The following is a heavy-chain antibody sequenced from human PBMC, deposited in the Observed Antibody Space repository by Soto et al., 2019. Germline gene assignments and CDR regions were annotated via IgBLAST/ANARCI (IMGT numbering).Heavy chain of an antibody. CDR1: GYSFSGYY. CDR3: ARTRGVIPRVTYNWFDP. CDR2: IKPNSGGT. J-gene: IGHJ5*02. V-gene: IGHV1-2*02. D-gene: IGHD3-10*01. Sequence: ASVKVSCKASGYSFSGYYMNWVRQAPGQGLEWMGWIKPNSGGTDYAQKFQGRVTMTRDTSISTAYMELRGLRYDDTAVYYCARTRGVIPRVTYNWFDPWGQGTLVTVS.